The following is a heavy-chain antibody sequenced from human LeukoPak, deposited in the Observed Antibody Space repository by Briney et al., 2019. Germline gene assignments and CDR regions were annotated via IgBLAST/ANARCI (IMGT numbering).Heavy chain of an antibody. Sequence: PGGSLRLSCAASGFTFSSYGMHWGRQAPGKGLEWMAIIYYDGNHKYYADSVKGRFTISRDNSKNTLYLQMNSLRAEDTAVYYCAKDLSLFSSSWSPFDYWGQGTLVTVSS. J-gene: IGHJ4*02. CDR1: GFTFSSYG. CDR3: AKDLSLFSSSWSPFDY. V-gene: IGHV3-33*06. CDR2: IYYDGNHK. D-gene: IGHD6-13*01.